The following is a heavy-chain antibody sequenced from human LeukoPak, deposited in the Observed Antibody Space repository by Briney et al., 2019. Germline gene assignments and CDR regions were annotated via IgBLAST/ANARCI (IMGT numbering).Heavy chain of an antibody. D-gene: IGHD4-23*01. J-gene: IGHJ4*02. CDR1: GYTFAAYN. V-gene: IGHV1-2*02. Sequence: ASVKVSCKASGYTFAAYNIHWVRQAPGQGLEWMGWINPNSGGTKYAQNFQGRVTMTRDTSIGTAYMELSRLTSDDTAFYYCARHDYGGDNFDYWGQGALVTVSS. CDR2: INPNSGGT. CDR3: ARHDYGGDNFDY.